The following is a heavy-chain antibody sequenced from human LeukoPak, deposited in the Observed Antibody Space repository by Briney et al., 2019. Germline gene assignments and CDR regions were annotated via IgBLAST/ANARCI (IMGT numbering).Heavy chain of an antibody. Sequence: ASVKVSCKASGGTFSSYAISWVRQAPGQGLEWMGGSIPIFGTANYAQKFQGRVTITADESTSTAYMELSSLRSEDTAVYYCASSALYCSSTSCYPRYYYYGMDVWGQGTTVTVSS. CDR1: GGTFSSYA. CDR3: ASSALYCSSTSCYPRYYYYGMDV. J-gene: IGHJ6*02. CDR2: SIPIFGTA. D-gene: IGHD2-2*01. V-gene: IGHV1-69*13.